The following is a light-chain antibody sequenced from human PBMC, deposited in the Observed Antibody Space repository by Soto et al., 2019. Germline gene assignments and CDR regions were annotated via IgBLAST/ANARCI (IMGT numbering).Light chain of an antibody. Sequence: GVRQSPGTPFLSSGEKTTPSFRARQSVDTNLAWYQQKPGQAPRLLISGASTRATGVSARFSGSGSGTEFTLTISSLQSEDFAVYYCQQYQYWPPRTFGQGTKV. V-gene: IGKV3-15*01. J-gene: IGKJ1*01. CDR1: QSVDTN. CDR2: GAS. CDR3: QQYQYWPPRT.